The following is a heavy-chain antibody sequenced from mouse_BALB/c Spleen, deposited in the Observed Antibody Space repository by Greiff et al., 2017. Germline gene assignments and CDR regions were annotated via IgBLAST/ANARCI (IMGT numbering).Heavy chain of an antibody. J-gene: IGHJ4*01. CDR1: GDSITSGY. V-gene: IGHV3-8*02. Sequence: EVKLVESGPSLVKPSQTLSLTCSVTGDSITSGYWNWIRKFPGNKLEYMGYISYSGSTYYNPSLKSRISITRDTSKNQYYLQLNSVTTEDTATYYCARWRGKGDAMDYWGQGTSVTVSS. D-gene: IGHD1-3*01. CDR2: ISYSGST. CDR3: ARWRGKGDAMDY.